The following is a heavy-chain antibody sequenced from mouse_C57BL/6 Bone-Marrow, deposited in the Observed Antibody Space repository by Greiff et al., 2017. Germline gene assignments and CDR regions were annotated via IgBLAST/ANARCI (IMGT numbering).Heavy chain of an antibody. CDR2: IDPSDSYT. J-gene: IGHJ4*01. V-gene: IGHV1-69*01. CDR3: AIPSYYSMDD. CDR1: GYTFTSYW. Sequence: VQLQQPGAELAMPGASVKLSCKASGYTFTSYWMNWVQQRPGPGLEWIGEIDPSDSYTNYNQTFKGKSTLTVDKSSSTAYMQLSSLTAEDSAVYYCAIPSYYSMDDWGPGTSVTVSS.